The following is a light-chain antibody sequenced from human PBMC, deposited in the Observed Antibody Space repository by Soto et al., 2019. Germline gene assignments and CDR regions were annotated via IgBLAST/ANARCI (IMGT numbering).Light chain of an antibody. V-gene: IGKV3-20*01. CDR1: QSVSSSY. CDR3: QQYGSSTWT. Sequence: EIVLTQSPGTLSLSPGERATLSCRASQSVSSSYLAWYQQKPGQAPRLLIYDASSRATGIPDRFSGSGSGTDFTLTISRLEPEDFAVYYCQQYGSSTWTFGQGTKAEIK. J-gene: IGKJ1*01. CDR2: DAS.